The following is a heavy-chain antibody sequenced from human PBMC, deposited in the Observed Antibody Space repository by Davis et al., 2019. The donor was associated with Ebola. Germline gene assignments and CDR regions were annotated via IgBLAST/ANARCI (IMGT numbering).Heavy chain of an antibody. CDR3: ATDKIDFGSGMAYGLDV. CDR2: IYDSQTT. V-gene: IGHV4-31*03. J-gene: IGHJ6*02. Sequence: SETLSLTCTVSGGSISSGNYYWSWIRQRPGKGLEWIGNIYDSQTTYYNPSLKSRLTISVDVSKNHFSLRLSSVTAADTAVYYCATDKIDFGSGMAYGLDVWGQGTTVTVSS. D-gene: IGHD3-10*01. CDR1: GGSISSGNYY.